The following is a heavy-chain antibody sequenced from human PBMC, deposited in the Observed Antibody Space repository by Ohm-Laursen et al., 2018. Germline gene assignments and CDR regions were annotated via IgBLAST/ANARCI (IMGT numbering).Heavy chain of an antibody. CDR2: INPNSGVT. J-gene: IGHJ3*02. Sequence: ASVKVSCKASGYSFTNYHMQWVRQAPGQGLEWMGWINPNSGVTKYAQKFQGRVTMTRDTSISTAYMELSRLRADDTAVFYCARDPNTDAFDIWGQGTMVTVSS. V-gene: IGHV1-2*02. CDR3: ARDPNTDAFDI. CDR1: GYSFTNYH.